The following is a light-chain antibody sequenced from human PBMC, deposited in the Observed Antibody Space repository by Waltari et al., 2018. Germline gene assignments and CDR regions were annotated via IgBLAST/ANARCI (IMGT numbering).Light chain of an antibody. J-gene: IGLJ2*01. V-gene: IGLV8-61*01. Sequence: QTVVTQEPSFSVSPGGTVTLTCGLTSGSVSSNYYPSWYQQTPGQAPPTHIYNTNTRASGVPDRFSGSILGNKAALTITGAQADDECDYYCVLYVGSGIRVFGGGTKLTVL. CDR1: SGSVSSNYY. CDR3: VLYVGSGIRV. CDR2: NTN.